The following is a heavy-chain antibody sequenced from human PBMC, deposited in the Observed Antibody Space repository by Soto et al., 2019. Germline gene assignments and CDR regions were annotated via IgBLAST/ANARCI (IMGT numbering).Heavy chain of an antibody. Sequence: SETLSLTCTVSGGSISSYYWSWIRQPPGKGLEWIGYIYYSGSTDYNPSLKSRVTISVDTSKNTVYLQMNSLRVDETAVYYCARSQGYSYGYGSDPIEYWGQGILVTVS. CDR3: ARSQGYSYGYGSDPIEY. J-gene: IGHJ4*02. CDR2: IYYSGST. D-gene: IGHD5-18*01. V-gene: IGHV4-59*08. CDR1: GGSISSYY.